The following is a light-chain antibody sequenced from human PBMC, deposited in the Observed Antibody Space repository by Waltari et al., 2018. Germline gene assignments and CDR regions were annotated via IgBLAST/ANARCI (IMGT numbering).Light chain of an antibody. V-gene: IGKV1-39*01. CDR3: QQSYSTLRST. CDR1: QSVSSY. Sequence: DIQMTQSPSSLSASLGDRVTVPCRASQSVSSYLNWYQQKPGKAPKRLIYAASTLQSGGPSSCSGGGSGTDFTLPISSMQPEDFATDYCQQSYSTLRSTFGQGTRLEIK. CDR2: AAS. J-gene: IGKJ5*01.